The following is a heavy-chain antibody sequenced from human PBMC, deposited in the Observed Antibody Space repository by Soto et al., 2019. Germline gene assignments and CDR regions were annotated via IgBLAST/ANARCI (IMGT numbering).Heavy chain of an antibody. CDR2: IYSDGSHQ. Sequence: QVQLVESGGGVVQPGSSLRLSCEASGFTFSMYGMHWVRQAPGKGLEWVGVIYSDGSHQYYGDSVKGRFTISRDNSNKMVCLQMTGLRLDDSALYYCARDRRVIPDADMDYWGQGVLVTVSS. V-gene: IGHV3-30*03. D-gene: IGHD2-21*01. CDR3: ARDRRVIPDADMDY. J-gene: IGHJ4*02. CDR1: GFTFSMYG.